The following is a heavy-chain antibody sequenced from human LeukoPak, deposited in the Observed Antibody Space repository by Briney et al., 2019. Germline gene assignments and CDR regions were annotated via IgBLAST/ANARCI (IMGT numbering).Heavy chain of an antibody. J-gene: IGHJ5*01. V-gene: IGHV3-11*03. D-gene: IGHD2-15*01. CDR2: ISSSSCFT. CDR1: GFTFSDYY. Sequence: GGSERLSCAASGFTFSDYYMSWIRQAPGKGLEWVSYISSSSCFTNYADSVKGRFTISKDNAKNTLYLQMNSLRAEDTAVYYCARSPSSCSGGSCYRWLDSWGQGTL. CDR3: ARSPSSCSGGSCYRWLDS.